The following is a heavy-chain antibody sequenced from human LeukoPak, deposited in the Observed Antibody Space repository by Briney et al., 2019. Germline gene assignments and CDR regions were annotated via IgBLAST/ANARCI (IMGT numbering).Heavy chain of an antibody. CDR1: GVSISSYY. V-gene: IGHV4-59*01. Sequence: SETLSLTCTVSGVSISSYYWSWLRQPPGKGREGVGYIYYSGSTNYNPSLKSRVTISVDTSKNQFSLKLSSVTAADTAVYYCARGGARSSSWQNWFDPWGQGTLVTVSS. CDR2: IYYSGST. CDR3: ARGGARSSSWQNWFDP. J-gene: IGHJ5*02. D-gene: IGHD6-13*01.